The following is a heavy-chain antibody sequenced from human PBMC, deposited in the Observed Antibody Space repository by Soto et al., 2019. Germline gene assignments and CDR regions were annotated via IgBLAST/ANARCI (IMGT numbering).Heavy chain of an antibody. CDR1: GFTFSDFY. V-gene: IGHV3-11*01. CDR2: ISSGSTNI. Sequence: QVQLVESGGGLVKPGGSLRLSCAASGFTFSDFYMSWIRQAPGKGLEWISYISSGSTNIFYADSVKGRFTVSRDNAKNSVYLQMDSLRAEDTAVYYCARDRNAAGSDSWGKGTLVTVSS. D-gene: IGHD1-1*01. J-gene: IGHJ4*02. CDR3: ARDRNAAGSDS.